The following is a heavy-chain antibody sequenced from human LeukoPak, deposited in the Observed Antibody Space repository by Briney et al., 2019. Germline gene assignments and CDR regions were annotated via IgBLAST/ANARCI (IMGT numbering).Heavy chain of an antibody. CDR1: GFTFSNYS. J-gene: IGHJ5*02. CDR2: ISSGSSYI. Sequence: GGSLRLSCAASGFTFSNYSMSWVRQAPGKGLEWVSSISSGSSYIYYADSVKGRFTISRDNAKNSLYVQMNSLRAEDTAVYYCASLAPTGAAATVSWGQGTLVTVS. V-gene: IGHV3-21*01. D-gene: IGHD2-15*01. CDR3: ASLAPTGAAATVS.